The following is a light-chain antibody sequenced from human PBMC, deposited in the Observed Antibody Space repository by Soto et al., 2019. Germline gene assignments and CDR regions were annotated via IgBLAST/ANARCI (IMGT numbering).Light chain of an antibody. CDR3: QQYGSSRT. CDR1: QSVTNN. J-gene: IGKJ1*01. Sequence: DIVMTQSPATLSVSPGARLTLSCRASQSVTNNLAWYQHKAGQAPRLLISAASTGATGIPARFSGGGSGTEFTLTINSLQSADFAVYYCQQYGSSRTFGQGTKGDIK. CDR2: AAS. V-gene: IGKV3-15*01.